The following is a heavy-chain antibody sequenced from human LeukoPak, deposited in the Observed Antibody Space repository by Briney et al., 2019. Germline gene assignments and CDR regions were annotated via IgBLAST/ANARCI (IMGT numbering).Heavy chain of an antibody. V-gene: IGHV4-34*01. J-gene: IGHJ3*02. CDR3: ARVRYNWNPLYAFDI. D-gene: IGHD1-20*01. CDR2: INHSGST. CDR1: GGSFSGYH. Sequence: SETLSLTCAVYGGSFSGYHWSWIRQPPGKGLEWIGEINHSGSTNYNPSLKSRVTISVDTSKNQFSLKLSSVTAADTAVYYCARVRYNWNPLYAFDIWGQGTMVTVSS.